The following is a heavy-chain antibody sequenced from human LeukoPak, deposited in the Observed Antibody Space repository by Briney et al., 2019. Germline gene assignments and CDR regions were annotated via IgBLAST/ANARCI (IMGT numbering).Heavy chain of an antibody. J-gene: IGHJ5*02. D-gene: IGHD4-17*01. CDR2: ISGGGGST. CDR1: GFTFSNYA. Sequence: PGGSLRLSCAASGFTFSNYALSWVRQAPGKGLEWVSGISGGGGSTYYADSVKGRFTISRDKSKNTLYLQMDSLRAEDTAVYYCAKVRDGATVTGRFDNWGQGTMVTVSS. CDR3: AKVRDGATVTGRFDN. V-gene: IGHV3-23*01.